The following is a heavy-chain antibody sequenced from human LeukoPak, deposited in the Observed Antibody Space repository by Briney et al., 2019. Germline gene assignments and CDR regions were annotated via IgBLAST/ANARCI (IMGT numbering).Heavy chain of an antibody. CDR2: ISYDGSNK. V-gene: IGHV3-30*18. Sequence: GGSLRLSCAASGFTFSTYGMHWVGQAPGKGLEGVAVISYDGSNKYYADSVKGRVTISRDNSKNTLYVQMNSLRAEDTAVYYCAKDALRITMIVVVGGSHFQHWGQGTLVTVSS. J-gene: IGHJ1*01. D-gene: IGHD3-22*01. CDR3: AKDALRITMIVVVGGSHFQH. CDR1: GFTFSTYG.